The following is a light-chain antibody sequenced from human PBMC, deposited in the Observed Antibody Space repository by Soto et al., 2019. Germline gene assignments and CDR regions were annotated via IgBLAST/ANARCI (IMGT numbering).Light chain of an antibody. CDR2: GAS. J-gene: IGKJ4*01. CDR3: QQSYITPLT. Sequence: IQMAQSPASLSASVGDRVTITCRASQSIENYLNWYQQKPGRAPNLLIYGASGLQSGVPSRFRGSGSGTDFTLTISSLHPEDFATYYCQQSYITPLTFGGGTKVEI. V-gene: IGKV1-39*01. CDR1: QSIENY.